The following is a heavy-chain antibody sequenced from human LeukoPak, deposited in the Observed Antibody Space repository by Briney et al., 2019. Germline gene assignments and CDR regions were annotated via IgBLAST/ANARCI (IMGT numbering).Heavy chain of an antibody. CDR1: GYTFTGYY. CDR2: INPNSGGT. V-gene: IGHV1-2*02. D-gene: IGHD5-24*01. J-gene: IGHJ3*02. CDR3: ARDRGWLQFDAFDI. Sequence: ASVKVSCKASGYTFTGYYMHWVRQAPGQGLEWMGWINPNSGGTNYAQKFQGRVTMTRDTSISTAYMELSRLRSDGTAVYYCARDRGWLQFDAFDIWGQGTMVTVSS.